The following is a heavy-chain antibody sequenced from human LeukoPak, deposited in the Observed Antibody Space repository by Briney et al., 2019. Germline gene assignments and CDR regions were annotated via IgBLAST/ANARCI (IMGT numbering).Heavy chain of an antibody. CDR1: VFTFSIYG. CDR3: AKLYYYDSSGQTSDY. Sequence: GRSLRLSCAASVFTFSIYGMHCVRQAPAKGLEWVAVISYDGINKYYTDSVKDRFTIPRDNSKNSLYLLMNSLRAEDTAVYYCAKLYYYDSSGQTSDYWGPGTLVTVSS. J-gene: IGHJ4*02. V-gene: IGHV3-30*18. D-gene: IGHD3-22*01. CDR2: ISYDGINK.